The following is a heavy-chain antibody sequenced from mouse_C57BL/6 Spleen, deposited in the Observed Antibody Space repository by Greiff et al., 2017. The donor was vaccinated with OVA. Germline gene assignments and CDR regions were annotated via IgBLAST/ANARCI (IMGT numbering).Heavy chain of an antibody. J-gene: IGHJ3*01. CDR1: GYTFTDYN. V-gene: IGHV1-18*01. D-gene: IGHD2-2*01. CDR2: INPNNGGT. Sequence: EVKLQESGPELVKPGASVKIPCKASGYTFTDYNMDWVKQSHGKSLEWIGDINPNNGGTIYNQKFKGKATLTVDKSSSTAYMELRSLTSEDTAVYYCARRGYDPFAYWGQGTLVTVSA. CDR3: ARRGYDPFAY.